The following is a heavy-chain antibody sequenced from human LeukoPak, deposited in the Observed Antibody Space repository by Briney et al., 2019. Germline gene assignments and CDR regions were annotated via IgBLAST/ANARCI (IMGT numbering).Heavy chain of an antibody. D-gene: IGHD2-15*01. CDR3: ARYGSNFDY. J-gene: IGHJ4*02. Sequence: PSETLSLTCTVSGGSISSYYWSWIRQPPGKGLDWIGYIYYSGSAHYNPSLKSRVTISVDTSKNQFSLKLSSVTAADTAVYYCARYGSNFDYWGQGTLVTVSS. CDR1: GGSISSYY. CDR2: IYYSGSA. V-gene: IGHV4-59*01.